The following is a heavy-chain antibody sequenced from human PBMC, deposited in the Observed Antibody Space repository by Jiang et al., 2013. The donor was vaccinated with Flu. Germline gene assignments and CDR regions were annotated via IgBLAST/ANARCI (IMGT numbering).Heavy chain of an antibody. CDR1: GFIFDIYV. D-gene: IGHD6-19*01. CDR2: ISHDGSEN. CDR3: AKGQTVAGEFDS. V-gene: IGHV3-30*18. Sequence: ASGFIFDIYVIHWVRQAPGKGLEWVASISHDGSENTYADSVKGRLTISRDNSEKTVSLHMNSLRPEDTAIYYCAKGQTVAGEFDSWGQGSLVTVSP. J-gene: IGHJ4*01.